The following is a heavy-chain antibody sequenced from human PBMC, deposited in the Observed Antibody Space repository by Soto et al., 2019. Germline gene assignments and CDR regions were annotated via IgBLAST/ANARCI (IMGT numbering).Heavy chain of an antibody. CDR1: GFTFSAYA. CDR2: ISAPDSGT. V-gene: IGHV3-23*01. D-gene: IGHD4-17*01. Sequence: HPGGSLRLSCTASGFTFSAYAMSWVRQAPGKGLEWVSLISAPDSGTSYADSVKGRFTISRDNSKNTLYLQMNSLRGEDTAVYFCAKDWRISTVAMESPPYYFDHWGQGALVTVSS. CDR3: AKDWRISTVAMESPPYYFDH. J-gene: IGHJ4*02.